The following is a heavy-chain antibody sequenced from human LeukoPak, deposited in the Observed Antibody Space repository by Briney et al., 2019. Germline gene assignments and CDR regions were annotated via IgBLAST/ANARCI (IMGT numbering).Heavy chain of an antibody. V-gene: IGHV3-53*01. CDR2: IYSGGST. J-gene: IGHJ4*02. Sequence: GSLRLSCAASGFTVSSNYMSWVRQAPGKGLEWVSVIYSGGSTYYADSVKGRFTISRGNSKNTLYLQMNSLRAEDTAVYYCARVVVAALDYWGQGTLVTVSS. CDR3: ARVVVAALDY. D-gene: IGHD2-15*01. CDR1: GFTVSSNY.